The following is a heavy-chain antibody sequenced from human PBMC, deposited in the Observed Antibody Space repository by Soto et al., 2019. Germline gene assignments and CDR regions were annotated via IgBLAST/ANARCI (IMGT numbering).Heavy chain of an antibody. CDR2: IRSKSYGGTT. D-gene: IGHD5-18*01. V-gene: IGHV3-49*03. CDR3: TREGYSSGHYYGMDV. Sequence: EVQLVESGGGLVQPGRSLRLSCTASGFTFGDYAMCWFRQAPGKGLARVGVIRSKSYGGTTEYAASVKGRFTISRDDSKSIAYLQMTSLKTEDTAVYYCTREGYSSGHYYGMDVWGQGTTVTASS. CDR1: GFTFGDYA. J-gene: IGHJ6*02.